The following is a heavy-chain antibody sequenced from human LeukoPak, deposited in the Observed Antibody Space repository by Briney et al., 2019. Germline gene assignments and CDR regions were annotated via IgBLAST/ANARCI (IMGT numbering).Heavy chain of an antibody. CDR1: GGSFSGYY. Sequence: SETLSLTCAVYGGSFSGYYWSWIRQPPGKGLEWIGEINHSGSTNYNPSLKSRVTIPVDTSKNQFSLKLSSVTAADTAVYYCAREYRYSMDVWGQGTTVTVSS. CDR3: AREYRYSMDV. V-gene: IGHV4-34*01. D-gene: IGHD5-18*01. J-gene: IGHJ6*02. CDR2: INHSGST.